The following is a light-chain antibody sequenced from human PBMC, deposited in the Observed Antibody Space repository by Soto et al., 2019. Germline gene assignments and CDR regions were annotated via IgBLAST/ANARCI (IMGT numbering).Light chain of an antibody. J-gene: IGKJ5*01. CDR3: QQYGSSRTWT. V-gene: IGKV3-20*01. CDR2: GAS. CDR1: QSVRSSY. Sequence: TPSPVTLSVSPVERATLSWRAGQSVRSSYIAWYQQKPGQAPRLLIYGASSRATGIPDRFSGSGSGTDFTPTISRLEPEDYAVYYCQQYGSSRTWTFGQGTRLEI.